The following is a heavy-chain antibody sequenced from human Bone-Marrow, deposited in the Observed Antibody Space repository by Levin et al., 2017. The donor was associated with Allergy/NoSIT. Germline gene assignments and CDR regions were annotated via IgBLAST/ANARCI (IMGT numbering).Heavy chain of an antibody. D-gene: IGHD5-12*01. CDR3: ARNLRGSSAYDAFDI. V-gene: IGHV3-7*03. CDR2: IDQHGSQK. CDR1: GFTFRDYW. Sequence: LPGGSLRLSCAAAGFTFRDYWMTWVRQTPGRGLEWVASIDQHGSQKYYVDSVKGRFTISRDNAKNSVDLQMNYLRDDDTAVYYCARNLRGSSAYDAFDIWGHGTMVTFS. J-gene: IGHJ3*02.